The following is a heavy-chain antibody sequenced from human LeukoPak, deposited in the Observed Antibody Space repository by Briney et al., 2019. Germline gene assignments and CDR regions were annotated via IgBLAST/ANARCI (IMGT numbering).Heavy chain of an antibody. Sequence: GGSLRLSCAASGFTFSSYSMNWVRQAPGKGLEWVSSICSSSSYIYYADSVKGRFTISRDNAKNSLYLQMNSLRAEDTAVYYCARVRWAATTRDAFDIWGQGTMVTVSS. V-gene: IGHV3-21*01. J-gene: IGHJ3*02. CDR3: ARVRWAATTRDAFDI. CDR1: GFTFSSYS. CDR2: ICSSSSYI. D-gene: IGHD4-23*01.